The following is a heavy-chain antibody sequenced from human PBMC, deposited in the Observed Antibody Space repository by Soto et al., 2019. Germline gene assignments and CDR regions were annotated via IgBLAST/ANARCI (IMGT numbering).Heavy chain of an antibody. CDR3: ARDWVWFGAHPIDY. Sequence: QVQLVESGGGVVQPGGSLRLSCAASGFTFSNYGMQWVRQAPGKGLEWVAVISYDGSNKYYADSVKGRFTISRDNSKNTLYLQMNSLTTEATAVYYCARDWVWFGAHPIDYWGQGTLVTVSS. D-gene: IGHD3-10*01. J-gene: IGHJ4*02. V-gene: IGHV3-30*03. CDR1: GFTFSNYG. CDR2: ISYDGSNK.